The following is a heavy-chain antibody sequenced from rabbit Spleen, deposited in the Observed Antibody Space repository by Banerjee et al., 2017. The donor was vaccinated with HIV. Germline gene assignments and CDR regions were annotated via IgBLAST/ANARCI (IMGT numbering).Heavy chain of an antibody. D-gene: IGHD3-1*01. J-gene: IGHJ4*01. CDR1: GFDFGYKEV. CDR2: INAYTAKP. Sequence: QEQLVESGGGLVKPGGSLTVTCKASGFDFGYKEVMCWVRQAPGKGLEWIACINAYTAKPVYASWAKGRFTISRTSSTTVTMQMTSLTAADTATYFCARDLASVVGWNFHLWGPGTLVTVS. V-gene: IGHV1S45*01. CDR3: ARDLASVVGWNFHL.